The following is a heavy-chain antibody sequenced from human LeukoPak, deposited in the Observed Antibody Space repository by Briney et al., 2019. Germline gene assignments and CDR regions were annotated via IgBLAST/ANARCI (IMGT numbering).Heavy chain of an antibody. CDR3: AKDITAKAPH. J-gene: IGHJ4*02. CDR2: ISYDGSNK. D-gene: IGHD6-6*01. V-gene: IGHV3-30*18. CDR1: GFTFSSYG. Sequence: GGSLRLSCAASGFTFSSYGMHWVRQAPGKGLEWVAVISYDGSNKYYADSVKGRFTISRDNSKNTLYLQMNSLRAEDTAVYYCAKDITAKAPHWGQGTLVTVSS.